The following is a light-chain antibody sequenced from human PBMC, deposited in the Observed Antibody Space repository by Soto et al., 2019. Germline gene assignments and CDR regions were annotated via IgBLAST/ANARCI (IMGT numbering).Light chain of an antibody. CDR2: GAS. J-gene: IGKJ2*01. V-gene: IGKV3-20*01. Sequence: IVLTQSPGTLSLSPGERATLACRASQGVSTNYVAWYQQKPGQAPRLLIYGASNRAAGIPDRFSCSGSGTDFTLTISRLEPEDFAVFYCHQYGHSPYTFGQGTKLEIK. CDR1: QGVSTNY. CDR3: HQYGHSPYT.